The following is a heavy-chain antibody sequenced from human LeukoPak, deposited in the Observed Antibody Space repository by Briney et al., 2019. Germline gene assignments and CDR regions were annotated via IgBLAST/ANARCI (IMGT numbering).Heavy chain of an antibody. Sequence: SVKVSCKASGGTFSSYAISWVRQAPGQGLEWMGGIIPIFGTANYAQKFQGRVTITADESTSTAYMELSSLRSEDTAVYYCARGLRDYYYDSSGSLRYWGQGTLVTVSS. V-gene: IGHV1-69*13. D-gene: IGHD3-22*01. CDR1: GGTFSSYA. CDR2: IIPIFGTA. J-gene: IGHJ4*02. CDR3: ARGLRDYYYDSSGSLRY.